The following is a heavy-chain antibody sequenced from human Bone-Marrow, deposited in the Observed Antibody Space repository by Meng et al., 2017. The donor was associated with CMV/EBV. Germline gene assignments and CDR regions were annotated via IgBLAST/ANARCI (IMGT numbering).Heavy chain of an antibody. V-gene: IGHV1-69*10. CDR1: GGTFSSYA. Sequence: SVKVSCKASGGTFSSYAISWVRQAPGQGLEWMGGIIPILGIANYAQKFQGRVTITADKSTSTAYMELSSLRSEDTAVYYCARDLSDGSWGRYYDFWSGYYYYGMDVWGQGTTVTGYS. D-gene: IGHD3-3*01. CDR3: ARDLSDGSWGRYYDFWSGYYYYGMDV. J-gene: IGHJ6*01. CDR2: IIPILGIA.